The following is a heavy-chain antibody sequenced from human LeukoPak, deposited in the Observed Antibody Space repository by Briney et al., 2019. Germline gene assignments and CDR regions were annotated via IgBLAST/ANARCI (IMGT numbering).Heavy chain of an antibody. CDR3: ARQRKRNYDYVWGSYLPHDPDDAFDI. J-gene: IGHJ3*02. D-gene: IGHD3-16*02. V-gene: IGHV5-51*01. Sequence: GESLKISWKASGYSFITYWIGWVRQMPGKGLEWMAIIYPGDSDTRYSPSFQGQVTISADKSISTAYLQWSSLKASDTAMYYCARQRKRNYDYVWGSYLPHDPDDAFDIWGQGTMVTVSS. CDR2: IYPGDSDT. CDR1: GYSFITYW.